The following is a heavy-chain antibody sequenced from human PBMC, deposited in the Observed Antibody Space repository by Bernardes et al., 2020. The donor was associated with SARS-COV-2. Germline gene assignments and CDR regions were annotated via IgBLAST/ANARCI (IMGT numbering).Heavy chain of an antibody. CDR3: ARDFWRHIVLMGYEGYYGMDV. J-gene: IGHJ6*02. D-gene: IGHD2-8*01. CDR1: GYTFTSYG. Sequence: ASVKVSCKASGYTFTSYGISWVRQAPGQGLEWMGWISAYNGNTNYAQKLQGRVTMTTDTSTSTAYMELRSLRSDDTAGYYCARDFWRHIVLMGYEGYYGMDVWGQGTTVTVSS. CDR2: ISAYNGNT. V-gene: IGHV1-18*01.